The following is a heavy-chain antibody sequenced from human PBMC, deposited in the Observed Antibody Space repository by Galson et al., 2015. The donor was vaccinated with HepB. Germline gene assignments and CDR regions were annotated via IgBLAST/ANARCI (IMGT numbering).Heavy chain of an antibody. Sequence: SVKVSCKASRYAFTSFYMHWVRQAPGQGLEWMGIINPSGGSTSYAQKFQGRVTMTRDTSTSTVYMELSSLKSADTAVYYCARAYPLLYGNDAFDIWGQGTMVTVSS. V-gene: IGHV1-46*01. J-gene: IGHJ3*02. CDR2: INPSGGST. CDR3: ARAYPLLYGNDAFDI. CDR1: RYAFTSFY. D-gene: IGHD2-2*02.